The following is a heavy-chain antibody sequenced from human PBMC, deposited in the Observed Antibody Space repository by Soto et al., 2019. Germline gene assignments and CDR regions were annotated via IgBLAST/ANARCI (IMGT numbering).Heavy chain of an antibody. J-gene: IGHJ4*02. Sequence: SETLSLTCAVSGGSISSGGYYWSWIRQPPGKGLEWIGYIYYSGSTNYNPSLKSRVTISVDTSKNQISLNLNSVTAADTAVYYCARDQGIAVAVFDYWGQGTLVTVSS. CDR3: ARDQGIAVAVFDY. CDR1: GGSISSGGYY. CDR2: IYYSGST. D-gene: IGHD6-19*01. V-gene: IGHV4-61*08.